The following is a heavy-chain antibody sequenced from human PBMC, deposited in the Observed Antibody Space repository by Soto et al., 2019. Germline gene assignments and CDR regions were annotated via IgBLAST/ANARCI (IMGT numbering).Heavy chain of an antibody. CDR2: IIPLHNTS. J-gene: IGHJ6*02. CDR3: ASCSGWNPLYSHGMHV. CDR1: GGAFTNYS. Sequence: GASVKVSCKVSGGAFTNYSLNWVRHSPGQGLEWLGGIIPLHNTSNYSLKFVGRLSVTADISSSTVYMHLSGLTSGDTATYYCASCSGWNPLYSHGMHVSGPGTPVTV. D-gene: IGHD1-1*01. V-gene: IGHV1-69*08.